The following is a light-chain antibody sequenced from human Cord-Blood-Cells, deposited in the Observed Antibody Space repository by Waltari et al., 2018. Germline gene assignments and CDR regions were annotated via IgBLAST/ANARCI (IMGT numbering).Light chain of an antibody. CDR2: SNN. Sequence: QSVLTQPPSASGTPGQRVTISCSGSSSNIGSNTVNWYQQLPGTAPKLLSHSNNERPAGGPDRIAGSKCGTAASLAIGGLQSEGEADYYCAAWDDSLNGWVFGGGTKLTVL. CDR1: SSNIGSNT. V-gene: IGLV1-44*01. J-gene: IGLJ3*02. CDR3: AAWDDSLNGWV.